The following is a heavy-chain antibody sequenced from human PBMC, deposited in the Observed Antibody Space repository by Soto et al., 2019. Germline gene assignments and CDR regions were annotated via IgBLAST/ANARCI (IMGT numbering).Heavy chain of an antibody. CDR2: INAGNGNT. V-gene: IGHV1-3*01. CDR3: ASSYTNYALIDYYYYGMDV. CDR1: GYTFTSYA. Sequence: GASVKVSCKASGYTFTSYAMHWVRQAPGQRLEWMGWINAGNGNTKYSQKFQGRITITRDTSASTAYMELSSLRSEDTAVYYCASSYTNYALIDYYYYGMDVSGQGTTVTVSS. J-gene: IGHJ6*02. D-gene: IGHD4-4*01.